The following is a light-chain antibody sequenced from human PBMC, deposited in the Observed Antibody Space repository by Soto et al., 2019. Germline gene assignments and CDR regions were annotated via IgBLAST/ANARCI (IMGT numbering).Light chain of an antibody. CDR3: FSDAGSRV. V-gene: IGLV2-11*01. CDR2: DVN. CDR1: SSDVGGYNY. Sequence: QSALTQPHSVSGSPGQSVTISCTGTSSDVGGYNYVSWYQQHPGKAPKLMIFDVNKRPSGVPDRFSGSKSDNTASLTISGLQAEDEADYYCFSDAGSRVFGGGTKLTVL. J-gene: IGLJ3*02.